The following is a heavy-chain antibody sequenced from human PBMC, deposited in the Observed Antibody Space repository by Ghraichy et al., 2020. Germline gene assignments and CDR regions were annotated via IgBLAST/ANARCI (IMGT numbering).Heavy chain of an antibody. D-gene: IGHD3-22*01. CDR1: GYSFTSYW. CDR3: ARQRDSSGYYYTGFDY. Sequence: ESLNISCKGSGYSFTSYWIGWVRQMPGKGLEWMGIIYPGDSDTRYSPSFQGQVTISADKSISTAYLQWSSLKASDTAMYYCARQRDSSGYYYTGFDYWGQGTLVTVSS. CDR2: IYPGDSDT. J-gene: IGHJ4*02. V-gene: IGHV5-51*01.